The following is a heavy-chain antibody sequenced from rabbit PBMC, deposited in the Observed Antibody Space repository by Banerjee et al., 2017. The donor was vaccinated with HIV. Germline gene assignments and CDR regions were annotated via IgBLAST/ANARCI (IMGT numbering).Heavy chain of an antibody. CDR1: GFSFSSGYG. J-gene: IGHJ4*01. Sequence: QQQLEESGGGLVKPEGSLTLTCTASGFSFSSGYGMCWVRQAPGKGLEWIGCIYGSSGSTVYATWAKGRFTISKTSSTTVTLQMTSLTAADTATYFCARDLAGAIGWNFYLWGPGTLVTVS. D-gene: IGHD4-1*01. CDR3: ARDLAGAIGWNFYL. V-gene: IGHV1S45*01. CDR2: IYGSSGST.